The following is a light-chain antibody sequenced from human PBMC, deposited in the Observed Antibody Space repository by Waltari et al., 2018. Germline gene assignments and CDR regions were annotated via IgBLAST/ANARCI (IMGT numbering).Light chain of an antibody. CDR2: SNN. CDR1: SSNIGSNT. Sequence: QSVLTQPPSASGTPGQRVTISCSGSSSNIGSNTVNWYQQRPGTAPKRLIYSNNQRPSGVPDRFSGSKSGTSASLAISGLQSEDEADYYCAAWDDSLNGPHVVFGGGTKLTVL. CDR3: AAWDDSLNGPHVV. J-gene: IGLJ2*01. V-gene: IGLV1-44*01.